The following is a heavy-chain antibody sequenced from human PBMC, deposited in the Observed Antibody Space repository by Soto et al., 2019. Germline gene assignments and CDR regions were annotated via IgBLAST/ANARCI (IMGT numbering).Heavy chain of an antibody. CDR2: IYYSGST. J-gene: IGHJ4*02. Sequence: SETLSLTCTVSGGSISSYYWSWIRQPPGKGLEWIGYIYYSGSTNYNPSLKSRVTISVDTSKNQFSLKLSSVTAADTAVYCCARERGGMTTVTDWGQGTLVTVSS. CDR1: GGSISSYY. V-gene: IGHV4-59*01. D-gene: IGHD4-4*01. CDR3: ARERGGMTTVTD.